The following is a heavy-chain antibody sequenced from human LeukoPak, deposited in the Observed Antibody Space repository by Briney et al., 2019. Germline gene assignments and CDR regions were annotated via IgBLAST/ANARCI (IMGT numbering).Heavy chain of an antibody. V-gene: IGHV3-23*01. CDR3: AKDGWFGELSSFDY. CDR2: ISGSGGST. Sequence: PGGSLRLSCAASGFTFSSYAMSWVRQAPGKGLEWVSAISGSGGSTYHADSVKGRFTISRDNSKNTLYLQMNSLRAEDTAVYYCAKDGWFGELSSFDYWGQGTLVTVSS. CDR1: GFTFSSYA. D-gene: IGHD3-10*01. J-gene: IGHJ4*02.